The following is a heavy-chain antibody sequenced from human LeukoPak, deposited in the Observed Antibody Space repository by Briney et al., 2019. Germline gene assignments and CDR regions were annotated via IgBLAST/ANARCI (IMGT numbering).Heavy chain of an antibody. J-gene: IGHJ3*02. CDR3: TRGRRGADI. D-gene: IGHD3-10*01. CDR2: IKQDGSEK. CDR1: GFTFSTYW. Sequence: PGGSLTLSCAASGFTFSTYWMNWVRQAPGKGLEWVANIKQDGSEKYYVDSVKGRFTISRDNAKSSLYLQMNSLRAEDTAVYYCTRGRRGADIWGQGTMVTVSS. V-gene: IGHV3-7*01.